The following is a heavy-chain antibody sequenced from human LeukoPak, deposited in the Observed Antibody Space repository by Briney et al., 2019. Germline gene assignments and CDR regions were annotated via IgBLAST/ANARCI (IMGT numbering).Heavy chain of an antibody. J-gene: IGHJ4*02. V-gene: IGHV3-74*01. Sequence: GGSLRLSCAASGFTFSRDWMHRVRQGPGKGLVWVSRINPDGSGTSHADSVKGRFTISRDNAKNTLYLQMNSLRAEDTAVYYCFTIAAADVDYWGQGTLVTVSS. CDR2: INPDGSGT. D-gene: IGHD6-13*01. CDR3: FTIAAADVDY. CDR1: GFTFSRDW.